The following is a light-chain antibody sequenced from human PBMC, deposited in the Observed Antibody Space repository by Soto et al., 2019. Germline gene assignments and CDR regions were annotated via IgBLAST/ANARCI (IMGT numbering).Light chain of an antibody. V-gene: IGLV3-21*02. CDR2: DDS. CDR3: QVWDSSSDLVV. Sequence: SYELTQPPSVSVAPGQTARITCGGNNIGSESVHWYQQKPGQAPVLVVYDDSDRPSGIPERFPGSNSGNTATLAISRVEAWDEADYYCQVWDSSSDLVVFGGGTKLTVL. CDR1: NIGSES. J-gene: IGLJ2*01.